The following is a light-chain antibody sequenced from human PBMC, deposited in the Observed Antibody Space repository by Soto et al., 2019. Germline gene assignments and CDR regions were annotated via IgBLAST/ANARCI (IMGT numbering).Light chain of an antibody. CDR1: SSNVGGYNY. CDR2: EVN. Sequence: QSALTQPASVSGSLGQSITISCTGTSSNVGGYNYVSWYQQHPGKAPKLIIYEVNSRPAGVSDRFSGFKSGNTASLTISGLQAEDEADYHCSSYTTRSTVLFGGGTKLTVL. CDR3: SSYTTRSTVL. V-gene: IGLV2-14*03. J-gene: IGLJ2*01.